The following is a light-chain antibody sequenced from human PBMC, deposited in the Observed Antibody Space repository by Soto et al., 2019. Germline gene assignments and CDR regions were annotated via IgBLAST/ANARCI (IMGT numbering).Light chain of an antibody. Sequence: DIVMTQSPDSLAVSLGERATINCKSSQSVLYSSNNKNYLAWYQQKPGQPPKLLIYWASTRESGVPDRFSGSGSGTDFTLTITSLQAEDVAVYYCQQYYTIDTFRQGTRLEIK. CDR3: QQYYTIDT. CDR2: WAS. V-gene: IGKV4-1*01. CDR1: QSVLYSSNNKNY. J-gene: IGKJ5*01.